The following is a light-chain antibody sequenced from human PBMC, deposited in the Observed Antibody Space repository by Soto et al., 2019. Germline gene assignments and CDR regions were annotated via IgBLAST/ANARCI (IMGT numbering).Light chain of an antibody. CDR1: QSVSNN. CDR3: QQYNDWPIT. J-gene: IGKJ4*01. CDR2: HAA. Sequence: EIVMTQSPATLSVSPGERATLSCRASQSVSNNVAWYQQKPGHAPRLLIYHAATRAAGIPARFSGSGSGTEVTLTISSLQSEDFAGYYCQQYNDWPITFGGGTKVEIK. V-gene: IGKV3-15*01.